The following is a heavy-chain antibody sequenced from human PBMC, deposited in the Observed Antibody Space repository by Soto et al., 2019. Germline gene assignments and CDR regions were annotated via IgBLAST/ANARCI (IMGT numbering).Heavy chain of an antibody. CDR1: GFTFSSYG. V-gene: IGHV3-30*18. CDR2: ISYDGSNK. J-gene: IGHJ6*02. D-gene: IGHD3-3*01. CDR3: AKDGFLEWLSREYYGMDV. Sequence: GGSLRLSCAASGFTFSSYGMHWVRQAPGKGLEWVAVISYDGSNKYYADSVKGRFTISRDNSKNTLYLQMNSLRAEDTAVYYWAKDGFLEWLSREYYGMDVWGQGTTVTVSS.